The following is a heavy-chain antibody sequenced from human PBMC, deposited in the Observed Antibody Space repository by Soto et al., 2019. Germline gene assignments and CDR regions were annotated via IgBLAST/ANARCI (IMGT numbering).Heavy chain of an antibody. CDR3: AKDPTGTTRNFAY. CDR1: GLTXVGYG. V-gene: IGHV3-23*01. CDR2: ISGSGGNT. D-gene: IGHD1-7*01. J-gene: IGHJ4*02. Sequence: VSLRVCCGASGLTXVGYGMRWVRKDPGKGLEWVSAISGSGGNTYYADSVKGRFTISRDNSKNTLYLQMNSLRAEDTAVYYCAKDPTGTTRNFAYRGQGTLVTVSS.